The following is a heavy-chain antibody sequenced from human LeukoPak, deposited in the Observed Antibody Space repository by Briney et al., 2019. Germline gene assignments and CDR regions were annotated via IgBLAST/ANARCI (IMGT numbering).Heavy chain of an antibody. V-gene: IGHV1-46*01. CDR2: INPSGGST. CDR3: ARDIVVVPAASNWFHP. D-gene: IGHD2-2*01. J-gene: IGHJ5*02. Sequence: GASVKVSCKPSVYTFTSYYMHLGRQTPGQGLGWVGIINPSGGSTSYPQKFQGRVTITRDTSTSTVSMELSSLRSEDTAVYYCARDIVVVPAASNWFHPWGQGTLVTVSS. CDR1: VYTFTSYY.